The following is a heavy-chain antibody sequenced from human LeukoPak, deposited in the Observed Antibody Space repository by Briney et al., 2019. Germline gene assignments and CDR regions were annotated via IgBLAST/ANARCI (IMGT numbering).Heavy chain of an antibody. J-gene: IGHJ4*02. CDR2: ISSSGSTI. V-gene: IGHV3-48*03. CDR3: ATDDYGGLDY. D-gene: IGHD4/OR15-4a*01. CDR1: GFTFSSYE. Sequence: PGGSLRLSCAASGFTFSSYEMNWVRQAPGKGLEWVSYISSSGSTIYYADSVKGRFTISTDNAKNSLYLQMNSLRAEDTAVYYCATDDYGGLDYWGQGTLVTVSS.